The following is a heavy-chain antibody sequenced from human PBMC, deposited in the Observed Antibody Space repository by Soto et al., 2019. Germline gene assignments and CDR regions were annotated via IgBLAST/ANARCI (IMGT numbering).Heavy chain of an antibody. CDR1: GGTFSSYA. V-gene: IGHV1-69*01. J-gene: IGHJ6*02. CDR2: IIPIFGTA. Sequence: QVQLVQSGAEVKKPGSSVKVSCKASGGTFSSYAISWVRQAPGQGLEWMGGIIPIFGTANYAQKFQGRVRITADESTSTAYMELSSLRSEDTAVYYCARGHYEYNWNGLSDYYGMDVWCQGTTVTVSS. D-gene: IGHD1-20*01. CDR3: ARGHYEYNWNGLSDYYGMDV.